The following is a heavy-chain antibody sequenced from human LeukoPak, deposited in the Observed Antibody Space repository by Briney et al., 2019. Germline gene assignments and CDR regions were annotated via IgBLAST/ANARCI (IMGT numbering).Heavy chain of an antibody. V-gene: IGHV3-30*18. CDR2: ISFDGSSK. J-gene: IGHJ6*03. D-gene: IGHD2-2*01. Sequence: TGGSLRLSCAASGFTFSSYGMHWVRQAPGKGLEWVAVISFDGSSKDYAESVKGRFTISRDNSKNTLYLQMNSLRDEDTAVYYCAKAADQYYYYSFYSTDVWGKGTPVTVSS. CDR1: GFTFSSYG. CDR3: AKAADQYYYYSFYSTDV.